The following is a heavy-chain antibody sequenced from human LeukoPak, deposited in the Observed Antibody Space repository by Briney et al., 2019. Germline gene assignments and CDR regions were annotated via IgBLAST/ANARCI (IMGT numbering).Heavy chain of an antibody. CDR1: GLIVSSNY. V-gene: IGHV3-23*01. J-gene: IGHJ3*02. CDR3: ARDPNGDYIGTFDM. Sequence: GGSLRLSCAASGLIVSSNYMSWVRQAPGKGLEWVSSISGSGGSTQYADSVQGRFAISRDNSKNTLYLQMNSLRVEDTAVYFCARDPNGDYIGTFDMWGRGTMVSVSS. CDR2: ISGSGGST. D-gene: IGHD4-17*01.